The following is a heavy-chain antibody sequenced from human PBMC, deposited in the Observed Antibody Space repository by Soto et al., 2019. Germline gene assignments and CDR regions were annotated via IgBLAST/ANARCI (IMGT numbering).Heavy chain of an antibody. CDR2: ISYSGST. J-gene: IGHJ4*02. D-gene: IGHD1-26*01. CDR3: ARYGGTYYVY. Sequence: SETLSLTCTVSGGSISDYYWSWIRQPPGKGLEWIGFISYSGSTSYNPSFKSRVTMAVDTSKRQFSLKLTSVNAADTAVYYCARYGGTYYVYWGQGALVTVSS. V-gene: IGHV4-59*01. CDR1: GGSISDYY.